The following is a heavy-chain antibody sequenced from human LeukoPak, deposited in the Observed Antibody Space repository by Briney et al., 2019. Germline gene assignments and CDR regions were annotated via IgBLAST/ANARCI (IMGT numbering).Heavy chain of an antibody. CDR2: ISSRSNYI. J-gene: IGHJ3*02. CDR3: ARDRAVYSDSRGYYPDAFDI. Sequence: NTGGSLRLSCAAAGFTFSSYSMNWVRQAPGKGLEWVSSISSRSNYIYLADSLKGRFTISRDNAKNSLYLQMNSLRAEDTAMYYCARDRAVYSDSRGYYPDAFDIWGQGTMVTVSS. CDR1: GFTFSSYS. D-gene: IGHD3-22*01. V-gene: IGHV3-21*01.